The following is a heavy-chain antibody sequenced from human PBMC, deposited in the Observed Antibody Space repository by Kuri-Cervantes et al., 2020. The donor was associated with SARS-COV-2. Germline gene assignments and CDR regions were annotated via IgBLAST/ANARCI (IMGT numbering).Heavy chain of an antibody. CDR2: IYYSGST. Sequence: SETLSLTCTVSGGSISSYYWSWIRQPPGKGLEWIGYIYYSGSTNYNPSLKSRVTISVGTSKNQFSLKLGSVTAADTAVYYCARQGSSGWYLGYWGQGTLVTVSS. V-gene: IGHV4-59*08. J-gene: IGHJ4*02. D-gene: IGHD6-19*01. CDR3: ARQGSSGWYLGY. CDR1: GGSISSYY.